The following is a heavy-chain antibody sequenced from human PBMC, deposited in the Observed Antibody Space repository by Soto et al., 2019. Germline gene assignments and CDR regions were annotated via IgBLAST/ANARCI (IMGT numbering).Heavy chain of an antibody. D-gene: IGHD3-9*01. CDR2: IWYDGSNK. CDR1: GFDFSTYG. Sequence: GGSLRLSCAASGFDFSTYGMHWVRQAPGKGLEWVAVIWYDGSNKYYGDSVKGRFTISRDNSKNTLYLQMNSLRVEDTAVYYCARDSNYDILTGYYTYYGMDVWGQGTTVTVSS. CDR3: ARDSNYDILTGYYTYYGMDV. J-gene: IGHJ6*02. V-gene: IGHV3-33*01.